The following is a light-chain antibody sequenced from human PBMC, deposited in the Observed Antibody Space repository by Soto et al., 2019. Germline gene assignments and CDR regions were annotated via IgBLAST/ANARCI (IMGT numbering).Light chain of an antibody. CDR2: FNN. V-gene: IGLV1-44*01. Sequence: QSVLTQPPSVSGTPGQRVTISCSGSSSNIRSNTVNWYQQLPGTAPKLLIYFNNQRPSGVPDRFSGSKSGTSASLAISGLQSEDEADYYCEGWDDSLNGVVFGGGTKVTVL. CDR1: SSNIRSNT. J-gene: IGLJ2*01. CDR3: EGWDDSLNGVV.